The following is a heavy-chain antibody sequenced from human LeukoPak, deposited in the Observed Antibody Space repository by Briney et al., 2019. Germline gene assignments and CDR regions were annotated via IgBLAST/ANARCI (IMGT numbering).Heavy chain of an antibody. CDR1: GGSISSSSYY. V-gene: IGHV4-39*01. D-gene: IGHD5-18*01. CDR2: IYYSGST. CDR3: VRTDVDTAMGNNWFDP. J-gene: IGHJ5*02. Sequence: SETLSLTCTVSGGSISSSSYYWGWIRQPPGKGLEWIGSIYYSGSTYYNPSLKSRVTISVDTSKNQFSLKLSPVTAADTAVYYCVRTDVDTAMGNNWFDPWGQGALVTVSS.